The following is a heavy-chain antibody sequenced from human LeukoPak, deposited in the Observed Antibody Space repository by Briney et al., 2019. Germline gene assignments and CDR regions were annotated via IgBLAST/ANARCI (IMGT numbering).Heavy chain of an antibody. Sequence: SETLSLTCTVSGGSISSYYWNWIRQPPGKGLEWIGYIYYSGSTNYNPSLKSRVTISVDTSKNQFSLKLSSVTAADTAVYYCAREVTYYYDSSGSFDYWGQGTLVTVSS. D-gene: IGHD3-22*01. CDR2: IYYSGST. CDR1: GGSISSYY. CDR3: AREVTYYYDSSGSFDY. J-gene: IGHJ4*02. V-gene: IGHV4-59*01.